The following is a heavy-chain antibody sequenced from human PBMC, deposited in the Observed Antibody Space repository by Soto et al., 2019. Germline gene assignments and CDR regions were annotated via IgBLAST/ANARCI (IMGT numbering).Heavy chain of an antibody. CDR2: ISGSGGST. Sequence: GGSLRLSCAACGFTFSSYAVSWGRQAPGKGLEWVSAISGSGGSTYYADSVKGRFTISRDNSKNTLYLQMNSLRAEDTAVYCCAKSNTYGSGGICSEYFQHWGQGTLVTVSS. J-gene: IGHJ1*01. CDR3: AKSNTYGSGGICSEYFQH. V-gene: IGHV3-23*01. D-gene: IGHD2-15*01. CDR1: GFTFSSYA.